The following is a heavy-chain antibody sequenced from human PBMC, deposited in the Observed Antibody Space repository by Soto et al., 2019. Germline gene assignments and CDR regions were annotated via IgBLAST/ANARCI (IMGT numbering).Heavy chain of an antibody. J-gene: IGHJ6*02. CDR1: GFSLSTSGVG. D-gene: IGHD3-10*01. V-gene: IGHV2-5*02. CDR2: IYWDDDK. CDR3: AHTRYYYGSGSYHYYYYGMDV. Sequence: QITLKESGPTLVKPTQTLTLTCTFSGFSLSTSGVGVGWIRQPPGKALEWLALIYWDDDKRYSPSLKSRLTITKDTSKNQVVLTMTIMDPVDTATYYCAHTRYYYGSGSYHYYYYGMDVWGQGTTVTVSS.